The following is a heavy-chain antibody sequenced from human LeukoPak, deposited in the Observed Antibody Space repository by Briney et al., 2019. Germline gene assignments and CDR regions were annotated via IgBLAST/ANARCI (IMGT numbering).Heavy chain of an antibody. CDR1: GFTFSSYG. CDR3: ARLNVDTVTFDY. CDR2: IWYDGSNK. V-gene: IGHV3-33*01. D-gene: IGHD5-18*01. Sequence: PGRSLRLSCAASGFTFSSYGMHWVRQAPGKGLEWVAVIWYDGSNKYYADSVKGRFTISRDNSKNTAYLQMNSLKTEDTAVYYCARLNVDTVTFDYWGQGTLVTVSS. J-gene: IGHJ4*02.